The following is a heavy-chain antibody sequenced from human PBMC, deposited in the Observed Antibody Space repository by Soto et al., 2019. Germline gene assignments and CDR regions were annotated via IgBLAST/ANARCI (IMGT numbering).Heavy chain of an antibody. Sequence: GASVKVSCKASGYTFTGYYMHWVRQAPGQGLEWMGWINPNSGGTNYAQKFQGRVTVTRDTSISTAYMELSRLRSDDTAVYYCARDADRRYYDSSGYHDYWGQGTLVTVSS. CDR3: ARDADRRYYDSSGYHDY. V-gene: IGHV1-2*02. CDR1: GYTFTGYY. CDR2: INPNSGGT. J-gene: IGHJ4*02. D-gene: IGHD3-22*01.